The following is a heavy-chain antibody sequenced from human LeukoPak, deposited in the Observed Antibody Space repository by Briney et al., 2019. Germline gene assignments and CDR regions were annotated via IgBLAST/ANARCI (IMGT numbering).Heavy chain of an antibody. CDR1: GFIFSNYG. CDR2: ISYDGSIK. Sequence: PGGSLRLSCAASGFIFSNYGIHWVRQAPGRGLEWGSLISYDGSIKYYADFVKGRFIISRDNSKNTLYLQMNSLRAEDTAVYYCARGPTMVRGVITHDAFDIWGQGTMVTVSS. CDR3: ARGPTMVRGVITHDAFDI. V-gene: IGHV3-30*03. D-gene: IGHD3-10*01. J-gene: IGHJ3*02.